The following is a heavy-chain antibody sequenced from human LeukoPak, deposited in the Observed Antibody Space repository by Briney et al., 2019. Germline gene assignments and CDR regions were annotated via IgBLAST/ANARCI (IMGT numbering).Heavy chain of an antibody. J-gene: IGHJ3*02. Sequence: SETLSLTCAVYGGSFSGYYWSWIRHPPGKGLEWIGEINHSGSSNYYPSLTSRVSLSVDTSKNQFSLKLSSVTAADTAVYYCARVPFTTGTTLSAFDIWGQGTMVTVSS. CDR2: INHSGSS. CDR3: ARVPFTTGTTLSAFDI. D-gene: IGHD1-1*01. CDR1: GGSFSGYY. V-gene: IGHV4-34*01.